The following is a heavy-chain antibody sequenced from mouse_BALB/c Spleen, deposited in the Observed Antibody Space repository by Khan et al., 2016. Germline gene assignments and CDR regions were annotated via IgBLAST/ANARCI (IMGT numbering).Heavy chain of an antibody. CDR2: INTNTGAP. CDR3: ARWYGNYALDY. J-gene: IGHJ4*01. CDR1: GYTFTNYG. V-gene: IGHV9-3*02. Sequence: QSQLVQSGPELKKPGETVKISCKASGYTFTNYGVHWVMQAPGKGLKWMGWINTNTGAPTYAEEFKGRFAFSLETSASTAFLQIDNLKNEDTATYFCARWYGNYALDYWGQGTSVTVSS. D-gene: IGHD2-10*02.